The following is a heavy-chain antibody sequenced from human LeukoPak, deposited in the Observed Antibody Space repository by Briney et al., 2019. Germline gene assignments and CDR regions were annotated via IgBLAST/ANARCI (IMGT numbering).Heavy chain of an antibody. CDR2: IKYDGSLK. D-gene: IGHD3-22*01. J-gene: IGHJ4*02. Sequence: PGGSLRLSCVASGFSFSSYWMAWVRQAPGKGLEWVANIKYDGSLKFYVDSVKGRFTISRDNPKNSLYLEMNSLRADDTAVYFCASSHDSSGNDWGQGTMVTVSS. V-gene: IGHV3-7*01. CDR1: GFSFSSYW. CDR3: ASSHDSSGND.